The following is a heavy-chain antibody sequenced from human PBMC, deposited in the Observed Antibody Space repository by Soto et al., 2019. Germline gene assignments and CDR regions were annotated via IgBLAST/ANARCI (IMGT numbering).Heavy chain of an antibody. CDR1: GFTFSSYA. CDR3: AGGIALRPMGWFDP. V-gene: IGHV3-30*14. D-gene: IGHD6-6*01. Sequence: QVQLVESGGGAVQPGRSLRLSCAASGFTFSSYAMEWVRQAPGKGLEWVAVISYDGSDKYYADSVKGRFTISRDNSKNTLYLQMNSMGVEDTAVYFCAGGIALRPMGWFDPWGQGTLVTVSS. CDR2: ISYDGSDK. J-gene: IGHJ5*02.